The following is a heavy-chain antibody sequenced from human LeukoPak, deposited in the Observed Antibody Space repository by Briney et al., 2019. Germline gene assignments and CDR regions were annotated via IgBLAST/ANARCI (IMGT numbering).Heavy chain of an antibody. V-gene: IGHV1-69*05. D-gene: IGHD3-22*01. CDR1: GGTFSSYA. J-gene: IGHJ3*02. CDR2: IIPIFGTA. Sequence: ASVKVSCKASGGTFSSYAISWVRQAPGQGLEWMGGIIPIFGTANYAQKFQGRVTITTDESTSTAYMELSSLRSEDTAVYYCARAQITMIVDNAFDIWGQGTMVTVSS. CDR3: ARAQITMIVDNAFDI.